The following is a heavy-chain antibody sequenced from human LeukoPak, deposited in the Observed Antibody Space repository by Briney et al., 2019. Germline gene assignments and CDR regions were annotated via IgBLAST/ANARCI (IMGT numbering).Heavy chain of an antibody. CDR2: IYYSGNT. Sequence: SETLSLTCTVSGGSISSSNYHWAWIRQPPGKELEWIGSIYYSGNTYYNPSLKSRVTISVDTSKNQFSLKLSSVTAADTAVYYCARRNGYCSGGSCYFDYWGQGTLVTVSP. V-gene: IGHV4-39*01. J-gene: IGHJ4*02. CDR1: GGSISSSNYH. CDR3: ARRNGYCSGGSCYFDY. D-gene: IGHD2-15*01.